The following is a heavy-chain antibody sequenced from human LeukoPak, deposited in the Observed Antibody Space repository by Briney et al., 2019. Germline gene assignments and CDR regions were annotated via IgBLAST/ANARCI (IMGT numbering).Heavy chain of an antibody. V-gene: IGHV4-34*01. Sequence: KPSETLSLTCAVYGGSFSGYYWSWIRQPPGKGLEWIGEINHSGSTNYNPSLKSRVTISVDTSKNQFSLKLSSVTAADTAVYYCARELWFGEIDAFDIWGQGTMVTVSS. CDR2: INHSGST. D-gene: IGHD3-10*01. J-gene: IGHJ3*02. CDR1: GGSFSGYY. CDR3: ARELWFGEIDAFDI.